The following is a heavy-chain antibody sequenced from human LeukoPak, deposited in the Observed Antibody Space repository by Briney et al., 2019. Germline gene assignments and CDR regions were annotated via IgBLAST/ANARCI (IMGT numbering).Heavy chain of an antibody. CDR1: GFTFSSYS. CDR3: ARVVEEAVAGIDY. V-gene: IGHV3-48*01. CDR2: ISSSSSTI. Sequence: PGGSLRLSCAASGFTFSSYSMNWVRQAPGKGLEWVSYISSSSSTIYYADSVKGRFTISRDNAKNSLYLQMNSLRAEDTAVYYCARVVEEAVAGIDYWGQGTLVTVSS. J-gene: IGHJ4*02. D-gene: IGHD6-19*01.